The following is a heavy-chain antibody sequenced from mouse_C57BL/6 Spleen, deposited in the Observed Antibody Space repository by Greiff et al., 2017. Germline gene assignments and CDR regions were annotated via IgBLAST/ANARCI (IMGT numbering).Heavy chain of an antibody. D-gene: IGHD2-3*01. Sequence: VQLQQSGAELVKPGASVKMSCKASGYTFTTYPLAWMKQNHGKSLEWIGNFHPYNDDTKFNEKFKGKATLTVEKSSSTVYLELSRLTSDDSAVYYCARYDGYYEGFAYWGQGTLVTVSA. CDR1: GYTFTTYP. J-gene: IGHJ3*01. CDR3: ARYDGYYEGFAY. V-gene: IGHV1-47*01. CDR2: FHPYNDDT.